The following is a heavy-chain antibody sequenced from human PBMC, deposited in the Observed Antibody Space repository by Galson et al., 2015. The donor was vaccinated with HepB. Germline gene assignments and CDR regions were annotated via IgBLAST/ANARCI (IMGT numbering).Heavy chain of an antibody. D-gene: IGHD3-22*01. V-gene: IGHV6-1*01. CDR1: GDSVSRKSTA. J-gene: IGHJ4*02. CDR2: TYYRSQWYN. CDR3: ARQDYCYDSNCQGGGFDY. Sequence: CAISGDSVSRKSTAWNWIRQSPSRGLEWLGRTYYRSQWYNDYAVSVKSRIRVNSDTSKNQSSLHLNSVTPDDTAIYYCARQDYCYDSNCQGGGFDYWGQGTLVTVSS.